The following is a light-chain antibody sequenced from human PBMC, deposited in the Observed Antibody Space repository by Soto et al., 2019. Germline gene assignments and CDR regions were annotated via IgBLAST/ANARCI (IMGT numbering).Light chain of an antibody. CDR1: QGISSY. CDR2: AAS. CDR3: QQLVT. Sequence: IQLTQSPSSLSASVGDRVTITCRASQGISSYLAWYQQKPGKAPKLLIYAASTLQSGVPSRLSGSGSGTDFTLTISSLQPEDFATYYCQQLVTFGPGTKVDIK. V-gene: IGKV1-9*01. J-gene: IGKJ3*01.